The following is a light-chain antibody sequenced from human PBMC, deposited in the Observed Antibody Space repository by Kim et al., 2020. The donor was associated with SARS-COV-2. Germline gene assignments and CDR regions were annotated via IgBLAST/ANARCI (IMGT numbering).Light chain of an antibody. V-gene: IGLV3-19*01. CDR3: NSRDSNDYVV. Sequence: VALGKIVRIKCKGNSVRSYYATWYQQKPGQAPKVVIYDKDNRPAGVPDRFSGSSAGNTAYLTITGTQAGDEDDYYCNSRDSNDYVVFGGGTQLTVL. J-gene: IGLJ2*01. CDR1: SVRSYY. CDR2: DKD.